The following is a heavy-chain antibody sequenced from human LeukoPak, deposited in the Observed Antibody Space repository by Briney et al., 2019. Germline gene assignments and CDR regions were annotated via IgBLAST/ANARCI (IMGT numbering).Heavy chain of an antibody. Sequence: SETLSLTCTVSGGSLSSSSYYWGWIRQPPGKGLEWIGSIYYSGSTYYNPSLKSRVTISVDTSKNQFSLKLSSVTAADTAVYYCARGPHSGSYQYFQHWGQGTLVTVSS. D-gene: IGHD3-10*01. CDR3: ARGPHSGSYQYFQH. J-gene: IGHJ1*01. V-gene: IGHV4-39*01. CDR2: IYYSGST. CDR1: GGSLSSSSYY.